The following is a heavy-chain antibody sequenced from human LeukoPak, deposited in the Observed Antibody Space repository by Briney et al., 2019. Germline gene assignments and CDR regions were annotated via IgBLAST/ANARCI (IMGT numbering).Heavy chain of an antibody. CDR1: GGSISSGSYY. CDR3: ARDDSSGYWKGNWFDP. D-gene: IGHD3-22*01. Sequence: PSETLSLTRTVSGGSISSGSYYWSWIRQPAGKGLEWIGRIYTSGSTNYNPSLKSRVTISVDTSKNQSSLKLSSVTAADTAVYYCARDDSSGYWKGNWFDPWGQGTLVTVSS. CDR2: IYTSGST. J-gene: IGHJ5*02. V-gene: IGHV4-61*02.